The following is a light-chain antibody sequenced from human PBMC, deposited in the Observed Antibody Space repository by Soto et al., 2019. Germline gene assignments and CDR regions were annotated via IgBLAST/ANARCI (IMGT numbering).Light chain of an antibody. CDR2: GAS. Sequence: EIVMTQSPATLSVSPGERATLSCRASQSVSSNLAWYQQKPGQAPRLLIYGASTRATGIPARFSGSGSGTDVTLTISRLEPEDSAVYYCQHYDSSPPYTFGQGTRLEIK. CDR1: QSVSSN. CDR3: QHYDSSPPYT. J-gene: IGKJ5*01. V-gene: IGKV3-15*01.